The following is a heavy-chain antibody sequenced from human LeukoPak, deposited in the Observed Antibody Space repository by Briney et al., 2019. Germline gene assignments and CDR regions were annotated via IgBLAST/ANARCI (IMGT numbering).Heavy chain of an antibody. CDR1: GFTFSSYA. V-gene: IGHV3-23*03. D-gene: IGHD7-27*01. CDR3: AKRHVWVDY. Sequence: GGSLRLSCAASGFTFSSYAMSWVRQAPGKGLEWVSVIYSGGSTYYADSVKARFTISRDNSKNTLYLQMNSLRAEDTAVYYCAKRHVWVDYWGQGTLVTVSS. J-gene: IGHJ4*02. CDR2: IYSGGST.